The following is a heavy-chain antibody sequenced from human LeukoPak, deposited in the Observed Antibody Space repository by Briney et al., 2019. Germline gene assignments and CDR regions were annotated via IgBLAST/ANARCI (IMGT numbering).Heavy chain of an antibody. V-gene: IGHV4-30-2*01. CDR1: GGSISSGGYS. D-gene: IGHD3-10*01. J-gene: IGHJ5*02. CDR2: IYHSGST. Sequence: PSETLSLTCTVSGGSISSGGYSWSWIRQPPGKGLEWIGYIYHSGSTYYNPSLKSRVTISVDRSKNQFSLKLSSVTAADTAVYYCARCDVLWFGFDPWGQGTLVTVSS. CDR3: ARCDVLWFGFDP.